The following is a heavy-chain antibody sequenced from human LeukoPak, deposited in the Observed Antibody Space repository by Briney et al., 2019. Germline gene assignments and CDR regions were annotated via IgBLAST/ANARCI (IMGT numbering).Heavy chain of an antibody. CDR2: IDYSGST. D-gene: IGHD5-24*01. CDR1: GGSISGHY. Sequence: SGPTLVKPSETLSLTCSVSGGSISGHYWSWIRQPPGKGLEWIGYIDYSGSTNNNPSLKSRVTISVDTSNNQLSLRLTSVTAADTAVYYCARESPVRDGYFYYYYMDVWGKGTTVTISS. J-gene: IGHJ6*03. V-gene: IGHV4-59*11. CDR3: ARESPVRDGYFYYYYMDV.